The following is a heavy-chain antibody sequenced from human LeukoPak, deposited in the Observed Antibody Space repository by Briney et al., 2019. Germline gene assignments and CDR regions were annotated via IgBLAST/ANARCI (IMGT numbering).Heavy chain of an antibody. D-gene: IGHD6-19*01. J-gene: IGHJ3*02. CDR3: ARDLADSSGWYYWAFDI. Sequence: ASVKVSCKASGYTFTSYYMHWVRQAPGQGLEWMGIINPSGGSTSYAQKFQGRVTMTRDTSTSTVYMELSSLRSEDTAVYYCARDLADSSGWYYWAFDIWGQGTMVTVSS. CDR2: INPSGGST. CDR1: GYTFTSYY. V-gene: IGHV1-46*01.